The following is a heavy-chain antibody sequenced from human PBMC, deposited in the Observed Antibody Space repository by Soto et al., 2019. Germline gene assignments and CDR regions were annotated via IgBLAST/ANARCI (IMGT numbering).Heavy chain of an antibody. D-gene: IGHD6-13*01. V-gene: IGHV3-73*02. CDR1: GFTFSGSA. J-gene: IGHJ4*02. CDR2: IRSKANSYAT. Sequence: EVQLVESGGGLVQPGGSLKLSCAASGFTFSGSAMHWVRQASGKGLEWVGRIRSKANSYATAYAASVKGRFTISRDDSKNTAYLQMNSLKTEDTAVYYCTRGYSSSGDFDYWGQGTLVTGSS. CDR3: TRGYSSSGDFDY.